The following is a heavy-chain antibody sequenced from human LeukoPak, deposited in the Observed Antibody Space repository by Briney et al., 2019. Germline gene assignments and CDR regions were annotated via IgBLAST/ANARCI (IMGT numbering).Heavy chain of an antibody. Sequence: GGSLRLSCAASGFTFSDNYMSWIRQAPGKGLEWVSYISSSGNTTKNADSVKGRFTISGDNAKNSLYLQMNSLRAEDTAVYYCAELGITMIGGVWGKGTTVTISS. D-gene: IGHD3-10*02. J-gene: IGHJ6*04. CDR3: AELGITMIGGV. CDR2: ISSSGNTT. CDR1: GFTFSDNY. V-gene: IGHV3-11*04.